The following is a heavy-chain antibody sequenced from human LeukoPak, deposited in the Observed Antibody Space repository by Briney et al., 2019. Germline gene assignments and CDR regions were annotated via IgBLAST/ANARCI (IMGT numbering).Heavy chain of an antibody. CDR1: GGSISSSSYY. J-gene: IGHJ4*02. D-gene: IGHD6-13*01. Sequence: PSETLSLTCTVSGGSISSSSYYWGWIRQPPGKGLEWIGSIYYSGSTYYNPSLKSRVTISVDTSKNQFSLKLSSVTAADTAVYYCASVPQQPIRGVFDYWGQGTLVTVSS. CDR2: IYYSGST. V-gene: IGHV4-39*07. CDR3: ASVPQQPIRGVFDY.